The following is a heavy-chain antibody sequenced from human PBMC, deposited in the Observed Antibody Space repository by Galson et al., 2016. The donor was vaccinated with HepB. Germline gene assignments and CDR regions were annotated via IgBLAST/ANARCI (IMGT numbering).Heavy chain of an antibody. CDR1: GGSISSRTCF. CDR2: INYSANT. V-gene: IGHV4-39*01. Sequence: LSPTCAVSGGSISSRTCFWGWIRQPPGKGLEWLGSINYSANTYYNPSLKSRLTMSIDTSTNQFSLKLTSVTAADTAVSYCARLKPGVAVDYWGRGTLVTVSS. D-gene: IGHD6-19*01. CDR3: ARLKPGVAVDY. J-gene: IGHJ4*02.